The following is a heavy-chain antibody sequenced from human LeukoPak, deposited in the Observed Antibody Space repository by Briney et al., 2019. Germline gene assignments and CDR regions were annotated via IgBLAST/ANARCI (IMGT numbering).Heavy chain of an antibody. V-gene: IGHV1-18*01. CDR2: ISGHTGNT. Sequence: ASVKVSCKASGYTFASYGITWVRQAPGQGLEWMGWISGHTGNTNYVQNLQGRVTMTTDTSTSTVYMELSSLRSEDTAVYYCARDLRFALVEMVYPDYWGQGTLVTVSS. J-gene: IGHJ4*02. D-gene: IGHD5-24*01. CDR1: GYTFASYG. CDR3: ARDLRFALVEMVYPDY.